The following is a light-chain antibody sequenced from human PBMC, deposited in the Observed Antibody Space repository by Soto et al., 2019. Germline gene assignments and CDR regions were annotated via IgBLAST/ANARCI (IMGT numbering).Light chain of an antibody. J-gene: IGKJ4*01. V-gene: IGKV1-33*01. CDR2: DTS. CDR3: QQYDSLVT. CDR1: QDISNY. Sequence: DIQLTQSPSSLSVSVGERVTITCQASQDISNYLNWYQQKPGKAPKLLIYDTSNLETGVPSKFSGSGYATGFTLTISSVQPEDIATYYCQQYDSLVTFGGGTKVEIK.